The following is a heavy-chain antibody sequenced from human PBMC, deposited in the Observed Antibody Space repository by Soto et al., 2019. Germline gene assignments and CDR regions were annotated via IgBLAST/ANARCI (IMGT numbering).Heavy chain of an antibody. V-gene: IGHV4-39*01. CDR2: IYYTGST. CDR3: ARRRKEIALAGYFDY. Sequence: PSETLSLTCTVSGGSISSSSFYWGWIRQPPGKGLEWIANIYYTGSTYYNPSLKSRVTISVDTSKNQFSLKLSSVSAADTALYYCARRRKEIALAGYFDYWGQGTLVTVSS. D-gene: IGHD6-19*01. J-gene: IGHJ4*02. CDR1: GGSISSSSFY.